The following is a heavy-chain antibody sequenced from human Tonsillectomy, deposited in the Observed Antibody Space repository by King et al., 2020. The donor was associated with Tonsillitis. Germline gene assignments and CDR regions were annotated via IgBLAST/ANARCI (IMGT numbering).Heavy chain of an antibody. J-gene: IGHJ4*02. D-gene: IGHD6-13*01. CDR3: QSTTIAAAGTGY. CDR1: GFTFGDYG. CDR2: INWNGGST. Sequence: MQLVQSGGGVVRPGGSLRLSCAASGFTFGDYGMSWVRHAPGKGLEWVSGINWNGGSTGYADSVKGRFTISRDNAKNSLYLQMNSLRAEDTALYYCQSTTIAAAGTGYWGQGTLVTVSS. V-gene: IGHV3-20*04.